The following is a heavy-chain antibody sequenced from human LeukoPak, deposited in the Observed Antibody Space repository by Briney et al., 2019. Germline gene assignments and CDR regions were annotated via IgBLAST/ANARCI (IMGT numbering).Heavy chain of an antibody. V-gene: IGHV4-38-2*01. J-gene: IGHJ5*02. Sequence: SETLSLTCVVSGYSISSGYYWGWIRQPTGKGLEWIGSVYHSGRTYDNSSLKSRVTISVDTSKNQFSLKLRSVTAADTAVYYCPRADYGRNLGGFDPWGQGTLVIVSS. CDR2: VYHSGRT. CDR1: GYSISSGYY. CDR3: PRADYGRNLGGFDP. D-gene: IGHD4-17*01.